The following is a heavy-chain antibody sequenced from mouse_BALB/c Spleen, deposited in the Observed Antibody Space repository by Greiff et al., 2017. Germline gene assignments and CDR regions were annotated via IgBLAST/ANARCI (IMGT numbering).Heavy chain of an antibody. D-gene: IGHD1-1*01. CDR3: ARRYGYGYFDV. J-gene: IGHJ1*01. CDR2: INPYNDGT. V-gene: IGHV1-14*01. CDR1: GYTFTSYV. Sequence: EVKVVESGPELVKPGASVKMSCKASGYTFTSYVMHWVKQKPGQGLEWIGYINPYNDGTKYNEKFKGKATLTSDKSSSTAYMELSSLTSEDSAVYYCARRYGYGYFDVWGAGTTVTVSS.